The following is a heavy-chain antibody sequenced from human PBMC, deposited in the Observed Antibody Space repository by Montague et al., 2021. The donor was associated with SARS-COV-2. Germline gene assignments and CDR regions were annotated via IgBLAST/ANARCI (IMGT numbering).Heavy chain of an antibody. V-gene: IGHV3-23*01. CDR2: ISGFGGGT. Sequence: SLRLSCAASGFIFTNYGMNWVRRAPGKGLESVAGISGFGGGTYYSDSVKGRFTISRATSNSTLFLQMDGLRAEDKAIYYCAKSFSGTRNWFDIWGQGTLVTVSS. J-gene: IGHJ5*02. CDR1: GFIFTNYG. D-gene: IGHD1-14*01. CDR3: AKSFSGTRNWFDI.